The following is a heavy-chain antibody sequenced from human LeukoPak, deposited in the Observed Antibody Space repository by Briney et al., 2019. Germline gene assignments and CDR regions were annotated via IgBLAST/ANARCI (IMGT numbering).Heavy chain of an antibody. D-gene: IGHD2-15*01. CDR1: GFTVSSNY. J-gene: IGHJ6*02. Sequence: PGGSLRLSCAASGFTVSSNYMNWVRQAPGKGLEWVSVIYTSGSTYYVDSVKDRFTISRDDSKNTLCLQMNSLRAEDTAVYYCARAGSAAYYGMDVWGQGTTVTVSS. CDR2: IYTSGST. V-gene: IGHV3-53*01. CDR3: ARAGSAAYYGMDV.